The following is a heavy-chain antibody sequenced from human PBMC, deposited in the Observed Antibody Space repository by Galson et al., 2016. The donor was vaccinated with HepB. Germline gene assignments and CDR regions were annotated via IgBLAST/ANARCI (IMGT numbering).Heavy chain of an antibody. CDR3: AHSCGGYCLDAFGS. CDR2: MKSYAAGGTI. Sequence: SLRLSCAGSGLIFSDAWLNWIRQAPGKGLEWVGRMKSYAAGGTIDYAAPVKGRFSISRDDSRNTLYLQMNSLNIEGTGIYYCAHSCGGYCLDAFGSWGQGTVVTVSS. V-gene: IGHV3-15*07. J-gene: IGHJ3*01. CDR1: GLIFSDAW. D-gene: IGHD2-21*02.